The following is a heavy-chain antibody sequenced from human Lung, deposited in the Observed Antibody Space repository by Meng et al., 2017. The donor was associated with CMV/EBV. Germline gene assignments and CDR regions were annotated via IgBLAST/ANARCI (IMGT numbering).Heavy chain of an antibody. J-gene: IGHJ5*02. V-gene: IGHV1-2*02. Sequence: ASXXVSXKASGYTFTGYFIHWVRQAPGQGLEWMGWINPNSGGTIYAQKFQGRFTMTRDTSITTAYLELSRLRSDDTTIYYCARGSVAGTAVEWFDPWGQGPLVTVSS. CDR1: GYTFTGYF. D-gene: IGHD6-19*01. CDR3: ARGSVAGTAVEWFDP. CDR2: INPNSGGT.